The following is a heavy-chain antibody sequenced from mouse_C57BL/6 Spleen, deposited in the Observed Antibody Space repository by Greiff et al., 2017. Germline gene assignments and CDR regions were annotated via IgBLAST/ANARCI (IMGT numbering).Heavy chain of an antibody. CDR3: ARGGSLPGYYAMDY. V-gene: IGHV5-4*01. Sequence: EVQLVESGGGLVKPGGSLKLSCAAFGFTFSSYAMSWVRQTPEKRLEWVATISDGGSYTYYPDNVKGRFTISRDNAKNNLYLQMSHLKSEDTAMYYCARGGSLPGYYAMDYWGQGTSVTVSS. J-gene: IGHJ4*01. CDR1: GFTFSSYA. CDR2: ISDGGSYT.